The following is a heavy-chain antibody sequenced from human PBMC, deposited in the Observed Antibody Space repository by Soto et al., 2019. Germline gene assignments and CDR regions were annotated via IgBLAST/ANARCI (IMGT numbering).Heavy chain of an antibody. CDR1: GYTFTSYA. CDR3: ARPGQWLVGSLFDY. J-gene: IGHJ4*02. CDR2: INAGNGNT. Sequence: QVQLVQSGAEVKKPGASVKVSCKASGYTFTSYAMHWVRQAPGQRLEWMGWINAGNGNTKYSQKFQGRVTITRDTSASKAYMELSGLRSEDTAVYYCARPGQWLVGSLFDYWGQGTLVTVSS. V-gene: IGHV1-3*01. D-gene: IGHD6-19*01.